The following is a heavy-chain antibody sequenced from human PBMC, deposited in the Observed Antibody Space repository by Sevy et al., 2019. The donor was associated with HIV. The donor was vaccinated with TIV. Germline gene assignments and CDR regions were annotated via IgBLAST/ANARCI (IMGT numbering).Heavy chain of an antibody. CDR3: ARCRPRRFGGFDY. CDR1: GVTFSTYA. V-gene: IGHV3-30-3*01. J-gene: IGHJ4*02. D-gene: IGHD3-10*01. Sequence: GGSLRLSCAASGVTFSTYAMHWVRQAPGKGLEWVAVISFDGSTEHYADSVKGRFTISRDNCKNTLSLQMHSLRPEDTAVYYCARCRPRRFGGFDYWGQGTLVTVSS. CDR2: ISFDGSTE.